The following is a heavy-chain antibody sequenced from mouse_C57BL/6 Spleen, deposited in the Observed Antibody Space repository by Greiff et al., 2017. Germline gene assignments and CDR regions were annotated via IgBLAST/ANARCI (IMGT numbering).Heavy chain of an antibody. CDR2: IYPGDGDT. D-gene: IGHD1-1*01. J-gene: IGHJ2*01. CDR1: GYAFSSSW. CDR3: ARSRYYYGSSPYYVDY. V-gene: IGHV1-82*01. Sequence: QVQLQQSGPELVKPGASVKISCKASGYAFSSSWMNWVKQRPGKGLEWIGRIYPGDGDTNYNGKFKGKATLTADKSSSTAYKQLSRLTSEDAAVYFCARSRYYYGSSPYYVDYWGQGTTLTVSS.